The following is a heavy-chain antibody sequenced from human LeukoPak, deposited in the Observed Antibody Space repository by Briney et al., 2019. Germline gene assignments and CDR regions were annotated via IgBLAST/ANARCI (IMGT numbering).Heavy chain of an antibody. D-gene: IGHD5-24*01. CDR1: GLTVSSNY. Sequence: GGSLRLSCAASGLTVSSNYMNWVRQAPGKGLEWVSVIFSGGSTYYADSVKGRFTISRDNSKNTLYLQMNSLRAEDTAVYYCARGPGDGYNYAIFDYWGQGTLVTVSS. V-gene: IGHV3-53*01. CDR3: ARGPGDGYNYAIFDY. J-gene: IGHJ4*02. CDR2: IFSGGST.